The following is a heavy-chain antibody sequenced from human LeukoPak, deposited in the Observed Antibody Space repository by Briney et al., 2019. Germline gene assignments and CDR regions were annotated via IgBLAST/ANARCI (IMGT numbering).Heavy chain of an antibody. V-gene: IGHV5-51*01. J-gene: IGHJ5*02. CDR1: GYSFTSYW. D-gene: IGHD5-24*01. Sequence: GESLKISCKGSGYSFTSYWIGWVRQMPGKGLEWMGIIYPGDSDTRYSPSFQGQVTISADKSISTAYLQWSSLKASDTAMYYCARRRGGYKSSGNWFDPWGQGTLVTVSS. CDR3: ARRRGGYKSSGNWFDP. CDR2: IYPGDSDT.